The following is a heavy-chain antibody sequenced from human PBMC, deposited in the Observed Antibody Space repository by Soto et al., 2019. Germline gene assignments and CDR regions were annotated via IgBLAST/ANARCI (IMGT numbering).Heavy chain of an antibody. D-gene: IGHD2-2*01. V-gene: IGHV3-33*01. CDR2: IWYDGSNK. CDR1: GFTFSSYG. Sequence: QVQLVESGGGVVQPGRSLRLSCAASGFTFSSYGMHWVRQAPGKGLEWVAVIWYDGSNKYYADSVKGRFTISRDNSKNTLYLQMNSLRAEDTTVYYCARDGLGPTSIPSNGWFDPWGQGTLVTVSS. J-gene: IGHJ5*02. CDR3: ARDGLGPTSIPSNGWFDP.